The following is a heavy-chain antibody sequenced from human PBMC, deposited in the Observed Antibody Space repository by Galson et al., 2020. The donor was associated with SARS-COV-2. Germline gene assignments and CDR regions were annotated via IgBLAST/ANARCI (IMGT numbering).Heavy chain of an antibody. CDR2: ISYDGSNK. J-gene: IGHJ4*02. CDR1: GFTFSSYA. CDR3: ARGAPSLILWFGEFCDY. V-gene: IGHV3-30-3*01. D-gene: IGHD3-10*01. Sequence: TGGSLRLSCAASGFTFSSYAMHWVRQAPGKGLEWVAVISYDGSNKYYADSVKGRFTISRDNSKNTLYLQMNSLRAEDTAVYYCARGAPSLILWFGEFCDYGGQGTLVTVSS.